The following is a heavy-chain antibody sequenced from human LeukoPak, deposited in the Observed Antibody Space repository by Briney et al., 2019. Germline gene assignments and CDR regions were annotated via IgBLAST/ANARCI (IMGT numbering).Heavy chain of an antibody. CDR2: IYYSGST. CDR3: ARHDSSIAARPFDY. CDR1: SGSISCYY. V-gene: IGHV4-59*08. J-gene: IGHJ4*02. D-gene: IGHD6-6*01. Sequence: PSETLSLTCSVSSGSISCYYWSWIPQPPGKGLEWIGYIYYSGSTNYNPSLKSRVTISVDTSKNHFSLKVSSVTAADTAVYFCARHDSSIAARPFDYWGQGTLVTVSS.